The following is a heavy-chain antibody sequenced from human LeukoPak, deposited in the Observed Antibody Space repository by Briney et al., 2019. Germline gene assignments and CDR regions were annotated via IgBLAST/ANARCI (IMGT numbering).Heavy chain of an antibody. D-gene: IGHD5-18*01. CDR3: ARGSGYSYGYYFDY. CDR1: GGSISSYY. V-gene: IGHV4-59*01. CDR2: IYYSGST. Sequence: SETLSLTCTVSGGSISSYYWSWIRQPPGKGLEWIGYIYYSGSTNYNPSLKSRVTISVDTSKNQFTLKLSSVTAADTAVYYCARGSGYSYGYYFDYWGQGTLVTVSS. J-gene: IGHJ4*02.